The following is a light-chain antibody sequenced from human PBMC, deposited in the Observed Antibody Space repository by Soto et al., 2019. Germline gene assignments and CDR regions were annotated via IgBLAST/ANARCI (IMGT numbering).Light chain of an antibody. J-gene: IGKJ5*01. CDR1: QGIGRW. CDR3: LQGNDFPFT. CDR2: GAS. V-gene: IGKV1-12*01. Sequence: DIQMTQSPSSVSVSVGDRVTISCRAGQGIGRWLAWYQQRPGKAPKLLIYGASNLLPGVPSRFSGSGSGTDFRLTISGLKSEDIGTYYCLQGNDFPFTFGQGTRVEMK.